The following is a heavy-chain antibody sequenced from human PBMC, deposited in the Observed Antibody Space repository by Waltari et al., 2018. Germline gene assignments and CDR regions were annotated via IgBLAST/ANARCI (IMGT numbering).Heavy chain of an antibody. V-gene: IGHV1-69*14. CDR2: IIPIFGTA. CDR1: GGTFSSFA. J-gene: IGHJ6*03. D-gene: IGHD6-6*01. Sequence: QVQLVQSGAEVKKPGSSVQVSCKASGGTFSSFAIHWLRQAPGQGLEWMGGIIPIFGTANYAQEFQGRVTITADKSTSTAYMELSSLRSEDTAVYYCARVDSSSSPRLYYYMDVWGKGTTVTVSS. CDR3: ARVDSSSSPRLYYYMDV.